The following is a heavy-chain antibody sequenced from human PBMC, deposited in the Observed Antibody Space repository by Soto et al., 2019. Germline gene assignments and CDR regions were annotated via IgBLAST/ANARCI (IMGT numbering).Heavy chain of an antibody. CDR3: VRAHTTDSSGYSFFN. Sequence: PGGSLRLSCAASGFTFSSYSMNWVRQAPGKGLEWVSYISSSTNYKSYADSVKGRFTISRDNAKNSLFLQMDSLRAEDTAVYYCVRAHTTDSSGYSFFNWGQGTRVTVSS. J-gene: IGHJ4*01. D-gene: IGHD3-22*01. CDR1: GFTFSSYS. CDR2: ISSSTNYK. V-gene: IGHV3-21*05.